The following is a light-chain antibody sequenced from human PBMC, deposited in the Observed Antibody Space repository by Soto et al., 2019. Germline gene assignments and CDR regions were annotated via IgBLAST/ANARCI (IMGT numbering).Light chain of an antibody. CDR3: QQRSTWPVT. CDR2: DPS. V-gene: IGKV3-11*01. J-gene: IGKJ1*01. Sequence: EIVLTQSPGTLSLSPGERATLSCRASQSVSSYLAWYQQKPGQAPRLLIYDPSTRATGISARFSGSGSGTDFTLTISSLEPEDFAVYYCQQRSTWPVTFGQGTKVEVK. CDR1: QSVSSY.